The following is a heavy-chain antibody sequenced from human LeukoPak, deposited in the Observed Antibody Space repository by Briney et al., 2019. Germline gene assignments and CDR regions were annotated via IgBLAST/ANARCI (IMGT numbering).Heavy chain of an antibody. V-gene: IGHV3-30*18. J-gene: IGHJ4*02. CDR1: GFTFSSYG. D-gene: IGHD2-21*02. CDR2: ISYDGSNK. CDR3: AKESAYCGSGCRSLSDY. Sequence: GGSLRLSCAASGFTFSSYGMHWVRQAPGKGLEWVAVISYDGSNKYYADSVKGRFTISRDNSKNTLYLQMNSLRAEDTAVYYCAKESAYCGSGCRSLSDYWGQGTLVTVSS.